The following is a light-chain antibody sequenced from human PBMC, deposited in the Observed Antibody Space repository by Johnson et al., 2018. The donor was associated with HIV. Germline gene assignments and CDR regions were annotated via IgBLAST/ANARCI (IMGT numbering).Light chain of an antibody. CDR1: TSNIGNNY. CDR2: END. CDR3: GTWDSSLSTFYV. V-gene: IGLV1-51*02. J-gene: IGLJ1*01. Sequence: QSVLTQPPSVSAAPGQKVTISCSGSTSNIGNNYVSWYQQFPGTAPKLLIYENDKRPSGIPDRFSGSKSGTYATLGITGLQTGDEADYYCGTWDSSLSTFYVFGTGTKVTVL.